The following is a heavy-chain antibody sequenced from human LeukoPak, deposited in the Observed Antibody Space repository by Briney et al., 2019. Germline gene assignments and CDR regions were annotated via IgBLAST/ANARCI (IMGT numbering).Heavy chain of an antibody. CDR3: AGSSWSTYYYYYGMDV. Sequence: SETLSLTCTVSGGSISNYFWSWIRQPPGKGLEWLGYIYYSGSTNYNPSLKSRVTISVDTSKNQFSLKLSSVTAADTAVYYCAGSSWSTYYYYYGMDVWGKGTTVTVSS. V-gene: IGHV4-59*01. D-gene: IGHD6-13*01. J-gene: IGHJ6*04. CDR2: IYYSGST. CDR1: GGSISNYF.